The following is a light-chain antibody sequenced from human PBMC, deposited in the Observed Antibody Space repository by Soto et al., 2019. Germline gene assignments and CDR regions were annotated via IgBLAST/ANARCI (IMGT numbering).Light chain of an antibody. Sequence: QSVLTQPASVSGSPGQSVTISCTGPRSDIGDSNFISWYQHSPGKAPRLLIYEVNNQPSGVSRRFSGSKAGNTASLTISGLLDDDEADYFCASFRSGTILVFGSGTKVTVL. V-gene: IGLV2-14*01. CDR1: RSDIGDSNF. CDR2: EVN. CDR3: ASFRSGTILV. J-gene: IGLJ1*01.